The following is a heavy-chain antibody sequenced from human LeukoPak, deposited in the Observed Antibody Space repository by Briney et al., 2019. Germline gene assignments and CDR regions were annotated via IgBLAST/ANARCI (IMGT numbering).Heavy chain of an antibody. D-gene: IGHD5-24*01. Sequence: GESLKISCKASGYSFTNYWIGWVRQMPGKGLEWMGIIYPGDSDTRYSPSFQGQVTISADKSISTAYLRWSSLKASDTAMYYCGRRREAYNLDYWGQGTLVTVSS. V-gene: IGHV5-51*01. CDR2: IYPGDSDT. CDR1: GYSFTNYW. J-gene: IGHJ4*02. CDR3: GRRREAYNLDY.